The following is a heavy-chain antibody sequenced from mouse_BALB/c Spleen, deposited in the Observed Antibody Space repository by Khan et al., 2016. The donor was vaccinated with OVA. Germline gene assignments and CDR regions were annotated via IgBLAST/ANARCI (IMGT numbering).Heavy chain of an antibody. CDR3: LRSLFYDGSAYEGFAY. CDR1: GYTFTSYV. Sequence: EVKLQQSGPELVKPGASVKMSCKASGYTFTSYVMHWVKQKPRQGLEWIGYISPNSDGSKYNEKFRGKATLTSDKSSSTAYMELSSLTSEDSAGYYCLRSLFYDGSAYEGFAYWGQGTLVTVSA. D-gene: IGHD1-1*01. V-gene: IGHV1S136*01. J-gene: IGHJ3*01. CDR2: ISPNSDGS.